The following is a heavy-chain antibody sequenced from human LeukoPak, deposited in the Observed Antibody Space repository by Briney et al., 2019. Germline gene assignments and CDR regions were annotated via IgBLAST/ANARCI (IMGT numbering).Heavy chain of an antibody. CDR1: GYTFTSYY. V-gene: IGHV1-46*01. J-gene: IGHJ3*02. Sequence: ASVKVCCKASGYTFTSYYMHWVRQAPGQGLKWMGIINPSGGSTSYAQKFQGRVTMTRDTSTSTVYMELSSLRSEDTAVYYCAREGRGYGDSSIHAFDIWGQGTMVTVSS. CDR2: INPSGGST. CDR3: AREGRGYGDSSIHAFDI. D-gene: IGHD4-17*01.